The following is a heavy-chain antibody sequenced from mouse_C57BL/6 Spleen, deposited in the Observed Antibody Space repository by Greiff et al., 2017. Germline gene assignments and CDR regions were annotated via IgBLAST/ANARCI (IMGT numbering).Heavy chain of an antibody. CDR1: GYTFTSYW. J-gene: IGHJ4*01. CDR3: ARREEIMDY. CDR2: IYPGSGST. Sequence: LHHSGAELVKPGASVKMSCKAFGYTFTSYWITWVKQRPGQGLEWIGDIYPGSGSTNYNEKFKSKATLTVDTSSSTAYMQLSSLTSEDSAVYYCARREEIMDYWGQGTSVTVSS. V-gene: IGHV1-55*01.